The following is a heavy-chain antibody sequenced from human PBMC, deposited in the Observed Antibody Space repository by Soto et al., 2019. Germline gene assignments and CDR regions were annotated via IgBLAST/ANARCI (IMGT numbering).Heavy chain of an antibody. Sequence: SETLSLTCNVSGGPIKTGDYYWNWIRQPPGKGLEWIGYVFYSGATNYSPSLKSRAAISMDTSKNQSSLSLTSVTAADTAVYYCARAGFSYGHLLFWGQGIRVTVSS. CDR1: GGPIKTGDYY. V-gene: IGHV4-30-4*01. D-gene: IGHD3-10*01. J-gene: IGHJ4*02. CDR3: ARAGFSYGHLLF. CDR2: VFYSGAT.